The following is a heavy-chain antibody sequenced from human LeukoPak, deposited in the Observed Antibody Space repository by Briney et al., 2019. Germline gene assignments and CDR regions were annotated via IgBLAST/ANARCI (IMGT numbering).Heavy chain of an antibody. J-gene: IGHJ1*01. Sequence: GGSLRLSCAASGFTFSSYEMNWVRQAPGKGLEWLSYINYNGESIYYADSVKGRFTVSRDNARGSLYLQMNSLRGEDTAVYYCARAGYSMDTEYFQHWGQGTLVTVSS. CDR2: INYNGESI. CDR3: ARAGYSMDTEYFQH. D-gene: IGHD5-18*01. CDR1: GFTFSSYE. V-gene: IGHV3-48*03.